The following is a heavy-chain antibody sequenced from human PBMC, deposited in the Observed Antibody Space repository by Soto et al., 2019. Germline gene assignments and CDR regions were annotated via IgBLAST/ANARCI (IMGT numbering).Heavy chain of an antibody. V-gene: IGHV1-3*01. CDR3: ARDLGITIFGVAISNYFDY. CDR1: GYTFTSYA. CDR2: INAGNGNT. J-gene: IGHJ4*02. D-gene: IGHD3-3*01. Sequence: ASVKVSFKAAGYTFTSYAMHWVRQAPGQRLEWMGWINAGNGNTKYSQKFQGRVTITRDTSASTAYMELSSLRSEDTAVYYCARDLGITIFGVAISNYFDYWGQGTLVTVSS.